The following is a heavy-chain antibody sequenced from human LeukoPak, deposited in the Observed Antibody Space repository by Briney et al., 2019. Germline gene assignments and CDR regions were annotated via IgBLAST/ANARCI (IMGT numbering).Heavy chain of an antibody. CDR3: ARRISGYYGSSPIFDY. J-gene: IGHJ4*02. CDR2: IYYSGTT. V-gene: IGHV4-59*01. Sequence: SETLSLTCTVSGGSITSYYWSWIRLPPGKGLEWLGYIYYSGTTNYNPSLKSRVTISVDTSKNQFSLKLSSVTAADTAVYYCARRISGYYGSSPIFDYWGQGTLVTVSS. CDR1: GGSITSYY. D-gene: IGHD3-22*01.